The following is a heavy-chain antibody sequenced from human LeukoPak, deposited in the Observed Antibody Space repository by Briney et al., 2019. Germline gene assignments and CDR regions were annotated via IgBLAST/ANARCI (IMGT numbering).Heavy chain of an antibody. CDR2: INHSGST. CDR1: GGSISGYY. V-gene: IGHV4-34*01. CDR3: ASRAFDI. Sequence: SETLSLTCTVSGGSISGYYWSWIRQPPGKGLEWIGEINHSGSTNYNPSLKSRVTISVDTSKNQFSLKLSSVTAADTAVYYCASRAFDIWGQGTMVTVSS. J-gene: IGHJ3*02.